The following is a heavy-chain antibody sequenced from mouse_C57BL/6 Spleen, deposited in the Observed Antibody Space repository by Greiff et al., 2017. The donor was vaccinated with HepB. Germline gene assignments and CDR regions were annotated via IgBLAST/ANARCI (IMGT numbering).Heavy chain of an antibody. V-gene: IGHV6-3*01. J-gene: IGHJ2*01. CDR1: GFTFSNYW. CDR3: TDGSSLFDY. Sequence: EVKLMESGGGLVQPGGSMKLSCVASGFTFSNYWMNWVRQSPEKGLEWVAQIRLKSDNYATHYAESVKGRFTISRADSKSSVYLQMNNLRAEDTGIYYCTDGSSLFDYWGQGTTLTVSS. D-gene: IGHD1-1*01. CDR2: IRLKSDNYAT.